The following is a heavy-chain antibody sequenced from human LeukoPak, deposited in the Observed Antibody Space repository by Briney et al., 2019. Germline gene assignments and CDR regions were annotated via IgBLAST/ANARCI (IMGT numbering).Heavy chain of an antibody. Sequence: SETLSLTCTFSGCSISSGGYYWSWIRQHPGKGLEGVGYIYYSVSTHYNPTLKSRVTISVDTPKNQFSLKLSSVTAADTAVYYCARDGYSYGLDYWGQGTLVNVSS. V-gene: IGHV4-31*03. CDR3: ARDGYSYGLDY. CDR1: GCSISSGGYY. J-gene: IGHJ4*02. CDR2: IYYSVST. D-gene: IGHD5-18*01.